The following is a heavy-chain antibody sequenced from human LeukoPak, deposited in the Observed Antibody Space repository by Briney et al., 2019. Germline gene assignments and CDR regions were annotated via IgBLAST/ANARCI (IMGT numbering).Heavy chain of an antibody. CDR3: AREQADYDFWSGYLPRYYYGMDV. Sequence: GGSLGLSCAASGFTFSSYWMSWVRQAPGKGLEWVANIKQDGSEKYYVDSVKGRFTISRDNAKNSLYLQMNSLRAEDTAVYYCAREQADYDFWSGYLPRYYYGMDVWGQGTTVTVSS. CDR1: GFTFSSYW. J-gene: IGHJ6*02. CDR2: IKQDGSEK. D-gene: IGHD3-3*01. V-gene: IGHV3-7*01.